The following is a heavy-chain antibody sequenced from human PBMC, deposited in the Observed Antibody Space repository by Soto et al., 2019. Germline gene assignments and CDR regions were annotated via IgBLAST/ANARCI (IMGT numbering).Heavy chain of an antibody. V-gene: IGHV4-34*01. CDR3: ARGYCSGGSCYLYYYYGMDV. Sequence: SETLSLTCAVYGGSFSGYYWSWIRQPPGKGLEWIGEINHSGSTNYNPSLKSRVTISVDTSKNQFSLKLSSVTAADTAVYYCARGYCSGGSCYLYYYYGMDVWGQGTTVTV. CDR1: GGSFSGYY. J-gene: IGHJ6*02. D-gene: IGHD2-15*01. CDR2: INHSGST.